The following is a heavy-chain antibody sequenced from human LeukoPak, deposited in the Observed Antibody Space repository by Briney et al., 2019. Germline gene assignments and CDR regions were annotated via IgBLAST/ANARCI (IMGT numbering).Heavy chain of an antibody. CDR3: ARDAPPNYDSSGYYFDY. V-gene: IGHV3-53*01. J-gene: IGHJ4*02. CDR1: GFTVSSNY. CDR2: IYSGGST. D-gene: IGHD3-22*01. Sequence: PGGSLRLSCAASGFTVSSNYMSWVRQAPGKGLEWVSVIYSGGSTYYADSVKGRFTISRDNSKNTLYLQMNSLRAEDTAVYYCARDAPPNYDSSGYYFDYWGQGTLVTVSS.